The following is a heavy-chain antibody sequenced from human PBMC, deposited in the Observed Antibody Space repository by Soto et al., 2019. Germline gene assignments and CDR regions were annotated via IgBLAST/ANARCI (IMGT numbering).Heavy chain of an antibody. Sequence: ASVKVSCKISGSTLREFYMHWVRQAPGKGLEWMGGYVPEDGKTIYAPKFQDRVFMTEDTPTDTSYMELTSLRSEDTAIYFCATGVGWGFMFGLQFWGKGTPVTVSS. D-gene: IGHD3-3*02. CDR1: GSTLREFY. CDR2: YVPEDGKT. CDR3: ATGVGWGFMFGLQF. J-gene: IGHJ4*02. V-gene: IGHV1-24*01.